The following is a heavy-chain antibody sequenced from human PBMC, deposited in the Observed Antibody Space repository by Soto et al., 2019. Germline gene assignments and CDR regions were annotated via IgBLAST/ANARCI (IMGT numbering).Heavy chain of an antibody. J-gene: IGHJ5*02. V-gene: IGHV6-1*01. CDR2: TYYRSKWYN. CDR1: GDSVSSNSAA. Sequence: PSQTLSLTCAISGDSVSSNSAAWNWIRQSPSRGLEWLGRTYYRSKWYNDYAVSVKSRITINPDTSKNQFSLQLNSVTPEDTAVYYCEREPHRGIAAGGGRPRNWFAPGGQEPLVTVSS. CDR3: EREPHRGIAAGGGRPRNWFAP. D-gene: IGHD6-13*01.